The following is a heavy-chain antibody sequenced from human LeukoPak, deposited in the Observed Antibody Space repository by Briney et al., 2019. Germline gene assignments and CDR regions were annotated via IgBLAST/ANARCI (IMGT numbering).Heavy chain of an antibody. CDR3: ARVFQDIVVVPAARNYYYYYYMDV. Sequence: SETLSLTCTVSGGSISSGDYYWSWIRQPPGKGLEWIGYIYYSGSTNYNPSLKSRVTISVDTSKNQFSLKLSSVTAADTAVYYCARVFQDIVVVPAARNYYYYYYMDVWGKGTTVTVSS. CDR1: GGSISSGDYY. J-gene: IGHJ6*03. CDR2: IYYSGST. D-gene: IGHD2-2*01. V-gene: IGHV4-61*08.